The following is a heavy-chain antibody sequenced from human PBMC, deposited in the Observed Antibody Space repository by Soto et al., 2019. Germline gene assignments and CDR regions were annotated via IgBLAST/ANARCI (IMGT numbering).Heavy chain of an antibody. Sequence: SETLSLTCTVSGGSISSYYWSWIRQPPGKGLEWIGYIYYSGSTNYNPSLKSRVTISVDTSKNQFSLKLSSVTAADTAVYYCARTGIAVGNFDYWGQGTLVTVSS. CDR2: IYYSGST. J-gene: IGHJ4*02. D-gene: IGHD6-19*01. CDR1: GGSISSYY. CDR3: ARTGIAVGNFDY. V-gene: IGHV4-59*01.